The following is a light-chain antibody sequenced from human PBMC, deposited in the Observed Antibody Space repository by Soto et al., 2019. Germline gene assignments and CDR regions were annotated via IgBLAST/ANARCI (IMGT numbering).Light chain of an antibody. V-gene: IGKV3D-20*01. CDR3: QQYRNSPLT. CDR2: DAS. Sequence: EIVLTQSPATLSLSPGERATLSCGASQSISSYLAWYQQKPGLAPRLLIYDASSRATCIPDRFSGSGSGTDFTLTISRLEPEDFAVYYCQQYRNSPLTCGPGTKVDIK. J-gene: IGKJ3*01. CDR1: QSISSY.